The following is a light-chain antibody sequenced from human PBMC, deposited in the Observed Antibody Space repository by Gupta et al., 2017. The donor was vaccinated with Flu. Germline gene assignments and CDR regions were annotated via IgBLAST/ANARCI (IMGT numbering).Light chain of an antibody. Sequence: QSALTQPASVSGSPGQSITIACTGTSSDVGGYKYVSWYQQHPGKAPKLMIYDVSKRPAGVSNRFSGSKSGNTASLTISGLQAEDEAEYYCSSYTSSSSLVVCGGGTRLTVL. V-gene: IGLV2-14*01. CDR1: SSDVGGYKY. CDR2: DVS. J-gene: IGLJ2*01. CDR3: SSYTSSSSLVV.